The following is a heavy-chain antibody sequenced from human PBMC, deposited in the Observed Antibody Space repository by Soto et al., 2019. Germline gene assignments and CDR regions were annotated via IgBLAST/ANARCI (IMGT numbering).Heavy chain of an antibody. CDR1: GLSLSTTGVG. D-gene: IGHD2-21*02. CDR2: IYWEDDK. CDR3: VQSRCGGDCLQSNSSHSYHGLDV. V-gene: IGHV2-5*02. Sequence: QITLKESGPSLVKPTQPLTLTCTFSGLSLSTTGVGVGWIRQPPGKALEWLALIYWEDDKRYSPSLKSRLTSTKDPSKNQLVLTMTNMDPEDTATYYCVQSRCGGDCLQSNSSHSYHGLDVWGQGTTVTVSS. J-gene: IGHJ6*02.